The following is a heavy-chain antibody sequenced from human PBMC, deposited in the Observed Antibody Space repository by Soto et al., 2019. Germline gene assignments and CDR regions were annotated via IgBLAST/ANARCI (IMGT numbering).Heavy chain of an antibody. J-gene: IGHJ4*02. V-gene: IGHV1-69*06. CDR2: TVPWFGTT. CDR1: GGTFSSYG. CDR3: ARENSRKFDY. D-gene: IGHD1-7*01. Sequence: SVKVSCKASGGTFSSYGIFWVRQAPGQGLEWMGGTVPWFGTTNFAQRFQGRVTITADTSTTTAYMELSGLTSEDTAVYYCARENSRKFDYWGQGTLVTVSS.